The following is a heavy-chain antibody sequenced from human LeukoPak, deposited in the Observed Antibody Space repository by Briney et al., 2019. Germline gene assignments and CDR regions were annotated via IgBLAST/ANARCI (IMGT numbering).Heavy chain of an antibody. CDR3: AKDSRVVGATHDY. CDR1: GFTFSSYA. Sequence: PGGSLRLSFAASGFTFSSYAMSWVRQAPGKGLEWVSAISGSGGSTYYADSVKGRFTISRDNSKNTLYLQMNSLRAEDTAVYYCAKDSRVVGATHDYWGQGTLVTVSS. J-gene: IGHJ4*02. CDR2: ISGSGGST. D-gene: IGHD1-26*01. V-gene: IGHV3-23*01.